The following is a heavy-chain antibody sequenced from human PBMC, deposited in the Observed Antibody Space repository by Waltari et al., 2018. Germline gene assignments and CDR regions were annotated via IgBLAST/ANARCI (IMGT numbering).Heavy chain of an antibody. CDR3: ARPSYGSGSYYNLPFDY. J-gene: IGHJ4*02. V-gene: IGHV4-38-2*01. Sequence: QVQLQESGPGLVKPSETLSLTCAVSGYSISSGYYWGWIRQPPGKGLEWIGSIYHSGRTYDNPSLKSRVTISVDTSKNQCSLKLSSVTAADTAVYYCARPSYGSGSYYNLPFDYLGQGTLVTVSS. CDR2: IYHSGRT. CDR1: GYSISSGYY. D-gene: IGHD3-10*01.